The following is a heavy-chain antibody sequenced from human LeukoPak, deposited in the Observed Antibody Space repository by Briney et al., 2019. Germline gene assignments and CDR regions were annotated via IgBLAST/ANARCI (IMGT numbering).Heavy chain of an antibody. CDR2: ITGSGVTT. D-gene: IGHD3-10*01. V-gene: IGHV3-23*01. CDR1: GFSFSSYA. Sequence: GGSLRLSCAASGFSFSSYAMSWVRQVPGKGLEWVSAITGSGVTTYYADSVKGRFTISRDNSKNTLYLQMNSLRAEDTAVYYCAKQHYYGSGSPPGYWGQGTLVTVSS. J-gene: IGHJ4*02. CDR3: AKQHYYGSGSPPGY.